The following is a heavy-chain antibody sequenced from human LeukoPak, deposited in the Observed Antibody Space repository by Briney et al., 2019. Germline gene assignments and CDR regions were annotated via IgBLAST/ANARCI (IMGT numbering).Heavy chain of an antibody. V-gene: IGHV5-51*01. CDR2: IYPGDSRT. J-gene: IGHJ5*02. CDR3: ARGPYAYTSSATLGSYNWFDP. Sequence: GESLKISCKGSGYSFPNYWIGWVRQMPGKGLEWMGMIYPGDSRTRYSPSFQDQVTTSVDKSISTAYLQWSSLKASDTAMYYCARGPYAYTSSATLGSYNWFDPWGQGSLVTVSS. D-gene: IGHD2-2*02. CDR1: GYSFPNYW.